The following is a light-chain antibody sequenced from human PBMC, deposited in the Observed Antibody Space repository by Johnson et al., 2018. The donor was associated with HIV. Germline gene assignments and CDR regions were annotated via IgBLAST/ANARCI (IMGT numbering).Light chain of an antibody. Sequence: QAVLTQPPSVSAAPGQKVTISCSGSSSNIGNNYVSWYQQLPGTAPKLLIYENNKRPSGIPDRFSGSKSGTSATLGITALQTGDEADYYCGTWDSSLSAAVFGTGTKVTVL. CDR1: SSNIGNNY. V-gene: IGLV1-51*02. J-gene: IGLJ1*01. CDR2: ENN. CDR3: GTWDSSLSAAV.